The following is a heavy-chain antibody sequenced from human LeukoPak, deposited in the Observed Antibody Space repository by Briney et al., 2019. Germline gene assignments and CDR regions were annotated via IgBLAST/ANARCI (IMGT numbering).Heavy chain of an antibody. J-gene: IGHJ5*02. CDR2: INPDGTKT. CDR1: GFTFNIYA. D-gene: IGHD3-3*01. CDR3: ATAPASVDSS. V-gene: IGHV3-7*01. Sequence: GGSLRLSCAASGFTFNIYAMSWVRQAPGKGLEWVANINPDGTKTTYVDSVEGRFAISRDNAKNSVFLLMTSLRAEDTAMYYCATAPASVDSSWGQGTLVAVSS.